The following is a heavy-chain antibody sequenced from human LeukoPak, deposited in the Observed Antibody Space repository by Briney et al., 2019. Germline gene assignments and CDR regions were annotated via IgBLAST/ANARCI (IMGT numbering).Heavy chain of an antibody. CDR1: GGSISSSSYY. D-gene: IGHD6-19*01. V-gene: IGHV4-39*01. CDR3: ARHGSASGWYRSHFDY. Sequence: KPSETLSLTCTVSGGSISSSSYYGGWIRQPPGKGLEWIGSIYYSGSTYYSPSLKSRVTMSVNTSKNQSSLKLSSVTAADTAVYYCARHGSASGWYRSHFDYWGQGTLVTVSS. J-gene: IGHJ4*02. CDR2: IYYSGST.